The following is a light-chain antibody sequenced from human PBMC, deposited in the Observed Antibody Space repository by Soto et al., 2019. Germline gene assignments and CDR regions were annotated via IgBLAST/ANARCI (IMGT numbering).Light chain of an antibody. CDR1: SSDVGGYNY. CDR2: DVS. Sequence: QSALTQPASVSGSPGQSITISCTGTSSDVGGYNYVSWYQQHPGKAPKLMIYDVSNRPSGVSNRFSGSKSGNTASLTISGLQAEDEAEYYCSSYTSSSTPVVVFGGGTKLTVL. CDR3: SSYTSSSTPVVV. V-gene: IGLV2-14*01. J-gene: IGLJ2*01.